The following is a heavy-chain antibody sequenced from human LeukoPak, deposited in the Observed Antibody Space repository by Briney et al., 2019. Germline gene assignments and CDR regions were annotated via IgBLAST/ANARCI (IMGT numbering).Heavy chain of an antibody. D-gene: IGHD1/OR15-1a*01. Sequence: GASVKVSCKASGGTFSSYAISWVRQAPGQGLEWMGGIIPIFGTANYAQKFQGRVTITADESTSTAYMELSSLRSEDTAVYYCAILGYEEQNDYCGQGTLVTVSS. CDR3: AILGYEEQNDY. CDR1: GGTFSSYA. V-gene: IGHV1-69*13. J-gene: IGHJ4*02. CDR2: IIPIFGTA.